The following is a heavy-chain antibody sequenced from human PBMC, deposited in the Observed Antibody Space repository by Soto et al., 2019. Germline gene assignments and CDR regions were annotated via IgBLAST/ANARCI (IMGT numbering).Heavy chain of an antibody. Sequence: HPGGSLRLSCAASGFTFSIYVMTWVRQAPGKGLEWVSSITSGGNTYYADSVKGRFTMSRDSSKNMLYLQMNSLRAEDTAVYYCAKKMSDSAPNFDYWGQGTLVT. J-gene: IGHJ4*02. CDR1: GFTFSIYV. V-gene: IGHV3-23*01. CDR2: ITSGGNT. CDR3: AKKMSDSAPNFDY.